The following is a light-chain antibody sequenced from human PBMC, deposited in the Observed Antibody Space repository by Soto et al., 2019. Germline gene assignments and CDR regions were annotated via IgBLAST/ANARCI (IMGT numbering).Light chain of an antibody. Sequence: QSVLTQPASVSGSPGQSIAIACTGTSSDVGAYDYVSWYQQHPGKAPKVMIYDVTNRPSGVSNRFSGSKSGNTASLTISGLQAEDEADYYCSSYTSSSTYVFGTGT. CDR1: SSDVGAYDY. J-gene: IGLJ1*01. CDR2: DVT. CDR3: SSYTSSSTYV. V-gene: IGLV2-14*01.